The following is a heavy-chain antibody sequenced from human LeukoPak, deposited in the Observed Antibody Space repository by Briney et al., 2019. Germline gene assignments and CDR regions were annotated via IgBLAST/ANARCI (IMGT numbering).Heavy chain of an antibody. D-gene: IGHD6-19*01. CDR2: ISSNSDSI. J-gene: IGHJ4*02. CDR1: GFTFSSFS. CDR3: ARDRGSGWYGDLGY. Sequence: GGSLRLSCAASGFTFSSFSMNWVSQAPGKGLEWVSSISSNSDSIYYADSVKGRFTISRDNSKNSLYLEMNSLRAEDTAVYFCARDRGSGWYGDLGYWGQGTLVTVSS. V-gene: IGHV3-21*01.